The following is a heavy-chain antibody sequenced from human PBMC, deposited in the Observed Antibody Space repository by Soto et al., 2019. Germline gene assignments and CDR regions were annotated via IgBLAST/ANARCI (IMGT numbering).Heavy chain of an antibody. D-gene: IGHD5-12*01. Sequence: QVHLVESGGGMVQPGKSLRLSCAASGFTFSGYAMHWVRQAPGRGLEWVAVISYDGSTQYYAESVKGRVTISRDNSNNPLYLHMSSLSAEDTVVYYWARETRAYELDYWGQGTRVIVS. CDR2: ISYDGSTQ. V-gene: IGHV3-30-3*01. CDR3: ARETRAYELDY. J-gene: IGHJ4*02. CDR1: GFTFSGYA.